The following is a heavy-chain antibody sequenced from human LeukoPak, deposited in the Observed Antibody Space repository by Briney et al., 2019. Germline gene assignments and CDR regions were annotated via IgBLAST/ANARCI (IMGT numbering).Heavy chain of an antibody. CDR1: GFTFSSYW. CDR3: ARDFHSSGWSRGDAFDI. D-gene: IGHD6-19*01. J-gene: IGHJ3*02. V-gene: IGHV3-7*01. CDR2: IKQDGSEK. Sequence: PGGSLRLSCAASGFTFSSYWMTWVRQAPGKGREGVANIKQDGSEKYCVDSVKGRFTISRDNAKNSLYLQMHSLRAEDTSVYQCARDFHSSGWSRGDAFDIWGEGTMVTVSS.